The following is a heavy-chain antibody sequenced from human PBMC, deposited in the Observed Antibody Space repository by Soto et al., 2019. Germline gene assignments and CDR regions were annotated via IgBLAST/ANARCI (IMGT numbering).Heavy chain of an antibody. J-gene: IGHJ5*02. CDR2: IYTSGST. CDR3: ARDLGRYNWNVESWFDH. Sequence: SEYLSLNGTGFGGAILTYYWSWIQKHAGKGLEWIGRIYTSGSTNYNPSLKSRVTMSVDTSKNQFSLKLSSVTAADTAVYYCARDLGRYNWNVESWFDHWGQGILV. CDR1: GGAILTYY. D-gene: IGHD1-1*01. V-gene: IGHV4-4*07.